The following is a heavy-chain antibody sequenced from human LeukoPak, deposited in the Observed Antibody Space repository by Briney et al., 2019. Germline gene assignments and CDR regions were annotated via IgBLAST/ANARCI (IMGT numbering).Heavy chain of an antibody. J-gene: IGHJ3*02. CDR3: TKSDGSGLIRI. CDR1: GGSFSGYY. D-gene: IGHD3-22*01. Sequence: SETLSLTCAVYGGSFSGYYWSWIRQLPGKGLEWIGEINHSGSTNYNPSLKSRVTISVDTSKNQFSLKLSSVTAADTAVYYCTKSDGSGLIRIWGQGTMVTVSS. CDR2: INHSGST. V-gene: IGHV4-34*01.